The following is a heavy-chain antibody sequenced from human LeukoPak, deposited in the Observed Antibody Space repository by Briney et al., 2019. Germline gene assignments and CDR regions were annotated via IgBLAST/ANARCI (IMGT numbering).Heavy chain of an antibody. Sequence: GGSLRLSCAASGFTFNNYAMNWVRQAPGKGLEWVSVISGSGGTTYYADSVKGRFTISRDSSKNTLYLQMNSLRAEDTAVYYCTTMTTVDYWGQGTLVTVSS. V-gene: IGHV3-23*01. CDR1: GFTFNNYA. CDR2: ISGSGGTT. D-gene: IGHD4-17*01. CDR3: TTMTTVDY. J-gene: IGHJ4*02.